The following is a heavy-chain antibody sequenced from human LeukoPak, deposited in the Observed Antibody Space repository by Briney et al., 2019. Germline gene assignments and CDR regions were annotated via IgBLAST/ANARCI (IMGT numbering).Heavy chain of an antibody. J-gene: IGHJ6*03. CDR2: IDSSGNT. Sequence: GGSLRLSCAASGFAVSSNYMSWVRQPPGKGLEWLSHIDSSGNTSYADSVKCRFTISRDYLKNTLFRQMNSLRAEDTALYYCARDPVVASPGPFYYHYMDVWGKGTTVTVSS. D-gene: IGHD6-13*01. CDR1: GFAVSSNY. CDR3: ARDPVVASPGPFYYHYMDV. V-gene: IGHV3-53*01.